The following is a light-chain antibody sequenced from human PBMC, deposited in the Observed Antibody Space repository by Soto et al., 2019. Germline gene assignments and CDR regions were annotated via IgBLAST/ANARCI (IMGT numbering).Light chain of an antibody. CDR3: SAWDDNPNGVV. Sequence: QSVLTQPPSASGTPGQRVTISCSGSSSNIGTKTVSWYQQLPGTAAKLLIYSNNHRPSAGPDRFSGSKSGTSASLATTGLQYAEEGDFYCSAWDDNPNGVVFGGGTKLTVL. J-gene: IGLJ3*02. V-gene: IGLV1-44*01. CDR1: SSNIGTKT. CDR2: SNN.